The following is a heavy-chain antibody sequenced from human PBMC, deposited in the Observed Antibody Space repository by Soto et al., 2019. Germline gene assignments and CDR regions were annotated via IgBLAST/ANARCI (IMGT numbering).Heavy chain of an antibody. CDR2: ISAYTGNT. D-gene: IGHD6-13*01. CDR3: ARESSSSCHDY. V-gene: IGHV1-18*01. J-gene: IGHJ4*02. Sequence: QVQLVQSGAEGKKPGSSVKVSCKASGYTFTSYGISWVRQAPGKGLEWMGWISAYTGNTNYAQALQGRVTMTTDTATSTAYMELRSLRSDDPAVYYCARESSSSCHDYWGQGTLVTVSS. CDR1: GYTFTSYG.